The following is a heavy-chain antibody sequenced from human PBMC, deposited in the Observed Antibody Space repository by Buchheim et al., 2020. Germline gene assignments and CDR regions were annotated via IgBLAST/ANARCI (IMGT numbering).Heavy chain of an antibody. Sequence: EVQLVESGGDLVQPGGSLRLSCAASRFSFSSYWMHWVRQAPGKGLMWVARINSDGRLTNYADSVQGRFTISRDNGKKTLVLQMNSLRAEDTAVYYCAAEPDSSWFDPWGQRTL. CDR2: INSDGRLT. CDR3: AAEPDSSWFDP. CDR1: RFSFSSYW. J-gene: IGHJ5*02. D-gene: IGHD6-13*01. V-gene: IGHV3-74*01.